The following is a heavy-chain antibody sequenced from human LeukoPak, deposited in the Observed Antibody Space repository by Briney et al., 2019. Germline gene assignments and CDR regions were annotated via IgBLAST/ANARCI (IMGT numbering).Heavy chain of an antibody. CDR3: ARGSSIEGFDY. CDR2: IIPILGTA. CDR1: GYTFTSYA. D-gene: IGHD3-22*01. V-gene: IGHV1-69*13. Sequence: SVKVSCKASGYTFTSYAISWVRQAPGQGLEWMGGIIPILGTANYAQKFQGRVTITADESTSTAYMELSSLRSEDTAVYYCARGSSIEGFDYWGQGTLVTVSS. J-gene: IGHJ4*02.